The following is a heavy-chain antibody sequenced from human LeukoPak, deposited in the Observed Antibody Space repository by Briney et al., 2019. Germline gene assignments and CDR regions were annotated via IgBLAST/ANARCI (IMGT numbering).Heavy chain of an antibody. CDR3: ARDSSAFDI. CDR1: GFTFSSYG. CDR2: IWYDGSNK. Sequence: GRSLRLSCAAPGFTFSSYGMHWVRQAPGKGLEWVTVIWYDGSNKYYADSVKGRFTISRDNSKNTLYLQMNSLRAEDTAVYYCARDSSAFDIWGQGTMVTVSS. V-gene: IGHV3-33*01. J-gene: IGHJ3*02.